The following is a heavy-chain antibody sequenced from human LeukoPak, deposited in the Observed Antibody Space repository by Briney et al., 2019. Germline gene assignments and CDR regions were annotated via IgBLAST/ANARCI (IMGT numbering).Heavy chain of an antibody. CDR2: ISAYNGNT. Sequence: SVKVSCKASGYTFTSYVISWVRQAPGQGLEWMGWISAYNGNTNYAQKLQGRVTMTTDTSTSTAYMELRSLRSDDTAVYYCARDSLRSYYDSSDYYSLFDYWGQGTLVTVSS. CDR1: GYTFTSYV. CDR3: ARDSLRSYYDSSDYYSLFDY. D-gene: IGHD3-22*01. V-gene: IGHV1-18*01. J-gene: IGHJ4*02.